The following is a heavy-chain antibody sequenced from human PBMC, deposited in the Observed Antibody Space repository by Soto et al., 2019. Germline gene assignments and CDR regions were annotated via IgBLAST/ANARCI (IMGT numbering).Heavy chain of an antibody. D-gene: IGHD4-17*01. CDR2: INSDGSST. Sequence: GGSLRLSCAASGFTFSSYGMHGVRQTPGKGLVWVSRINSDGSSTSYADSVKGRFTISRDNAKNTLYLQMNSLRAEDTAVYYCARDDDYGDYGYYFDYWGQGTLVTVSS. V-gene: IGHV3-74*01. CDR1: GFTFSSYG. J-gene: IGHJ4*02. CDR3: ARDDDYGDYGYYFDY.